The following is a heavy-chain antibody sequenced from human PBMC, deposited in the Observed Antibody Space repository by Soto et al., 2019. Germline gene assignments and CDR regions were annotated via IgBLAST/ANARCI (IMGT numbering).Heavy chain of an antibody. D-gene: IGHD2-2*01. CDR1: GGTFSSYT. CDR2: IIPILGIA. Sequence: SVKVSCKASGGTFSSYTISWVRQAPGQGLEWMGRIIPILGIANYAQKFQGRVTITADKSTSTAYMELSSLRSEDTAVYYCARDAPRYCSSTSCYVHPSYYYYYMDVWGKGTTVTVSS. V-gene: IGHV1-69*04. CDR3: ARDAPRYCSSTSCYVHPSYYYYYMDV. J-gene: IGHJ6*03.